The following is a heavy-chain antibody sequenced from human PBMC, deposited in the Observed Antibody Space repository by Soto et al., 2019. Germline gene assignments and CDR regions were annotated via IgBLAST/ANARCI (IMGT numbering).Heavy chain of an antibody. J-gene: IGHJ5*02. V-gene: IGHV3-48*04. CDR3: ARTYGTGSLNWFDP. CDR1: GFIFSSYD. CDR2: VSSGRGNI. D-gene: IGHD3-10*01. Sequence: EVQLVESGGGLVQPGGSLRLSCAASGFIFSSYDMNWVRQAPGKGLEWVSYVSSGRGNILYATSVKGRFTISKDNAKNSLYLQMNSLRAEDTAVYYCARTYGTGSLNWFDPWGQGTLVTVSS.